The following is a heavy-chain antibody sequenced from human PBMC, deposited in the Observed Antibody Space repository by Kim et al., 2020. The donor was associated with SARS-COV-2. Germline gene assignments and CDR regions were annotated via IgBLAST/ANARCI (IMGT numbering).Heavy chain of an antibody. CDR1: GGSFSGYY. V-gene: IGHV4-34*01. J-gene: IGHJ4*02. CDR3: AGNSSGWTSDY. D-gene: IGHD6-19*01. CDR2: INHSGST. Sequence: SETLSLTCAVYGGSFSGYYWSWIRQPPGKGLEWIGEINHSGSTNYNPSLKSRVTISVDTSKNQFSLKLSSVTAADTAVYYCAGNSSGWTSDYWGQGTLVT.